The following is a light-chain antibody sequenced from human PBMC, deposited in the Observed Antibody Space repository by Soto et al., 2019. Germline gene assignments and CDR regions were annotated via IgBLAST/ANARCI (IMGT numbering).Light chain of an antibody. CDR3: SSYTSSSTLLYV. Sequence: QPASVSGSPGQSITISCTATSSDVGGYNYVSWYQQHPGKAPKLMIYEVSNRPSGASNRFSGSKSGNTASLTISGLQAEDEAHYYCSSYTSSSTLLYVFGTGTKLTVL. J-gene: IGLJ1*01. CDR2: EVS. V-gene: IGLV2-14*01. CDR1: SSDVGGYNY.